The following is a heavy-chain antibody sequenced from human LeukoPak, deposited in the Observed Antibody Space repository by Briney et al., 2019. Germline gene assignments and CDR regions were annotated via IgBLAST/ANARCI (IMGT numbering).Heavy chain of an antibody. J-gene: IGHJ1*01. CDR1: GYTFTNYG. Sequence: ASVKVSCKASGYTFTNYGISWVRQAPGQGLEWMGWINVYNGNTIYAQRLQGRVTMTTDTSTSTAYMELRSLRSDDTAVYYCARLAGTDMIGYFQDWGQGTLVTVSS. V-gene: IGHV1-18*01. CDR2: INVYNGNT. D-gene: IGHD5-18*01. CDR3: ARLAGTDMIGYFQD.